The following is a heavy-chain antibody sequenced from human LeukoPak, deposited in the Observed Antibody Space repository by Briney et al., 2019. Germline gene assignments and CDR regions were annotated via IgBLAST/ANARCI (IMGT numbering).Heavy chain of an antibody. CDR2: IIPILGIA. CDR3: ARAVPDYGGNSLDY. CDR1: GGTFSSYA. V-gene: IGHV1-69*04. Sequence: ASVKVSCKASGGTFSSYAISWVRQAPGQGLEWMGRIIPILGIANYAQKFQGRVTITADKSTSTAYMELSSLRSEDTAVYYCARAVPDYGGNSLDYWGQGTLVTVSS. J-gene: IGHJ4*02. D-gene: IGHD4-23*01.